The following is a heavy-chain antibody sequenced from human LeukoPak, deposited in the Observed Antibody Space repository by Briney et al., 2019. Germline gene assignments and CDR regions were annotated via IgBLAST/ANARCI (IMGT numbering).Heavy chain of an antibody. CDR2: IYYSGST. Sequence: PSETLSLTCTVSGGSISSSSYYWGWIRQPPGKGLEWIGSIYYSGSTYYNPSLKSRVTISVDTSKNQFSLKLSSVTAADTAVYYCARSPSRNYYYYMDVWGKGTTVTVSS. CDR3: ARSPSRNYYYYMDV. J-gene: IGHJ6*03. D-gene: IGHD2-2*01. V-gene: IGHV4-39*01. CDR1: GGSISSSSYY.